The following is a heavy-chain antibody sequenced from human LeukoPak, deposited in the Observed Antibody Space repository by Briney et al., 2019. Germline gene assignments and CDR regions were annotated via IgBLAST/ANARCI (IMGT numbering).Heavy chain of an antibody. CDR3: ARGGPPYSSSWYYFDY. CDR2: INPNSGGT. V-gene: IGHV1-2*02. J-gene: IGHJ4*02. CDR1: GYTFTGYY. D-gene: IGHD6-13*01. Sequence: ASVKVSCKASGYTFTGYYMHWVRQAPGQGLEWMGWINPNSGGTNYAQKFQGRVTMTRDTSISTAYMELSRLRSDDTAVYYCARGGPPYSSSWYYFDYWGQGTLVTVSS.